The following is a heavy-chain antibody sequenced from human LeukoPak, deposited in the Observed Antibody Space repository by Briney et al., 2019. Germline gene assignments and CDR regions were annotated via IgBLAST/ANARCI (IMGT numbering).Heavy chain of an antibody. Sequence: SETLSLTCTVSGDSISNYYWSWIRQPPGKGLEWIGEINHSGSTNYNPSLKSRVTISVDTSKNQFSLKLSSVTAADTAVYYCASLWFGETYYYGMDVWGQGTTVTVSS. J-gene: IGHJ6*02. CDR2: INHSGST. D-gene: IGHD3-10*01. CDR1: GDSISNYY. CDR3: ASLWFGETYYYGMDV. V-gene: IGHV4-34*01.